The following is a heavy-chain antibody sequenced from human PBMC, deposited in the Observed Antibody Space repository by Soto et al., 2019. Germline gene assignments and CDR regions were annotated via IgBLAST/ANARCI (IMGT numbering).Heavy chain of an antibody. CDR1: GYDFTTYG. D-gene: IGHD1-1*01. J-gene: IGHJ4*02. Sequence: QVHLVQSGAEVKKSGALVKVSCKGSGYDFTTYGITWVRQASGQGLEWMAWISAHNGNTDYAQKLQGRVTVTRDTSTSTAYMELRSLRSDDTAVYYCARGRYGDYWGQGALVTVS. CDR2: ISAHNGNT. CDR3: ARGRYGDY. V-gene: IGHV1-18*01.